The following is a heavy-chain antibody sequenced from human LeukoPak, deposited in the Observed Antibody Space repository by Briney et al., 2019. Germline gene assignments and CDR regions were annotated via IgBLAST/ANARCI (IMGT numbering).Heavy chain of an antibody. J-gene: IGHJ4*02. CDR3: ARATRDTAMVPILFDY. CDR1: GYSISSGYY. D-gene: IGHD5-18*01. V-gene: IGHV4-38-2*02. Sequence: SETLSLTCTVSGYSISSGYYWGWIRQPPGKGLEWIGSIYHSGSTYYNPSLKSRVTISVDTSKNQFSLKLSSVTAADTAVYYCARATRDTAMVPILFDYWGQGTLVTVSP. CDR2: IYHSGST.